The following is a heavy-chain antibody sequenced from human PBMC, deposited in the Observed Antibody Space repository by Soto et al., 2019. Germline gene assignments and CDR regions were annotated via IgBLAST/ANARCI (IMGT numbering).Heavy chain of an antibody. D-gene: IGHD6-19*01. J-gene: IGHJ6*02. Sequence: PSETLSLTCTVSGGSISSSSYYWGWIRQPPGKGLEWIGSIYYSGSTYYNPSLKSRVTISVDTSKNQFSLKLSSVTAADTAVYYCARVVAVAGIYYYYGMDVWGQGTTVTVSS. CDR2: IYYSGST. V-gene: IGHV4-39*01. CDR1: GGSISSSSYY. CDR3: ARVVAVAGIYYYYGMDV.